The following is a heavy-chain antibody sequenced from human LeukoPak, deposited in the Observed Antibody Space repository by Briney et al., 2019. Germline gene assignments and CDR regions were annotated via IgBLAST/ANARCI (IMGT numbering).Heavy chain of an antibody. CDR2: IYHTGST. CDR1: GGSISSSNW. D-gene: IGHD2-15*01. CDR3: ARGGYCTGGSCYNWFDP. V-gene: IGHV4-4*02. J-gene: IGHJ5*02. Sequence: SETLSLTCALSGGSISSSNWWTWVRQPPGKGLEWIGEIYHTGSTNYNPSLKSRVIISIDKSKNQFSVDLSSVTAADTAVYYCARGGYCTGGSCYNWFDPWGQGTLVTVSS.